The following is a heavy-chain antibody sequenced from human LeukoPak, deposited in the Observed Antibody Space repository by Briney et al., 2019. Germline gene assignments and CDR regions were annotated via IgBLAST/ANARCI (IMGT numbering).Heavy chain of an antibody. D-gene: IGHD3-10*01. J-gene: IGHJ4*02. V-gene: IGHV3-23*01. CDR2: ISGSGGST. Sequence: PGGSLRLSCAASGFTFSSYAISWVRQAPGKGLEWVSAISGSGGSTYYADSVKGRFTISRDNSKNTLYLQMNSLRAEDTAVYYCAKDIGGYYYGSGSPPIDYWGQETLVTVSS. CDR1: GFTFSSYA. CDR3: AKDIGGYYYGSGSPPIDY.